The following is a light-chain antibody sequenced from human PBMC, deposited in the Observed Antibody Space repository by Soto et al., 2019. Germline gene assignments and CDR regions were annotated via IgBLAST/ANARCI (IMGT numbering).Light chain of an antibody. CDR2: EVS. CDR1: NNDVGGYKL. Sequence: QSVLTQPASVSGSPGQSITISCTGTNNDVGGYKLVSWYQQHPGKVPKVVIYEVSNRPSGVSNRFSGSKSGNTASLTISGLQAEDEADYYCSSYTSSDTPVFGGGTKLTVL. CDR3: SSYTSSDTPV. V-gene: IGLV2-14*02. J-gene: IGLJ2*01.